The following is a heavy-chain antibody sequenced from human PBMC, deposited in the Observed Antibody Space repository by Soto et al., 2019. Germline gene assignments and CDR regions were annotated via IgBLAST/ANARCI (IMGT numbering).Heavy chain of an antibody. CDR1: GYTFTGYY. V-gene: IGHV1-2*04. CDR2: INPNSGGT. CDR3: ARGLRFLEWLSGMDV. D-gene: IGHD3-3*01. J-gene: IGHJ6*02. Sequence: GASVKVSCKASGYTFTGYYMHWVRQAPGQGLEWMGWINPNSGGTNYAQKFQGWVTMTRDTSISTAYMELSRLRSDDTAVYYCARGLRFLEWLSGMDVWGQGTTVTVSS.